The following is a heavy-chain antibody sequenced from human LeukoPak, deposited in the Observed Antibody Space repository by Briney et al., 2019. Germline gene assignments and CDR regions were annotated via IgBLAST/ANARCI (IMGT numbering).Heavy chain of an antibody. V-gene: IGHV3-21*01. CDR2: ISSSSSYI. J-gene: IGHJ4*02. CDR3: ARDVGIAAPD. D-gene: IGHD6-13*01. Sequence: NPGGSLRLSCAASGFTFSSYIMNWVRQAPGKGLEWVSSISSSSSYIYYADSVKGRFTISRDNAKNSLYLQMNSLRAEDTAVYYCARDVGIAAPDWGQGTLVTVSS. CDR1: GFTFSSYI.